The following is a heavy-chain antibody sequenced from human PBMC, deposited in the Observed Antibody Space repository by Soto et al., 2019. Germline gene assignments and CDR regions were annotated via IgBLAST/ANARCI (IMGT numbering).Heavy chain of an antibody. CDR1: GFTFDDYA. D-gene: IGHD2-15*01. CDR3: AKDWAPAGRYCSGGSCDSNAFDI. Sequence: GGSLRLSCAASGFTFDDYAMHWVRQAPGKGLEWVSGISWNSGSIGYADSVKGRFTISRDNAKNSLYLQMNSLRAEDTALYDCAKDWAPAGRYCSGGSCDSNAFDIWGQGTMVTVSS. CDR2: ISWNSGSI. V-gene: IGHV3-9*01. J-gene: IGHJ3*02.